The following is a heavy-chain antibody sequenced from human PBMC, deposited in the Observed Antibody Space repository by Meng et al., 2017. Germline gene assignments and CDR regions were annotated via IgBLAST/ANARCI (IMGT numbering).Heavy chain of an antibody. D-gene: IGHD3-10*01. CDR3: ARDSEKKLFHYGSGTMGGFDY. Sequence: GESLKISCAASGFTFSSYGMHWVRQAPGKGLEWVAVISYDGSNKYSADSAKGRFTISRDNSKTTLYLQMNSLRAEDTPVYYCARDSEKKLFHYGSGTMGGFDYWGQGTLVTVSS. V-gene: IGHV3-30*19. CDR2: ISYDGSNK. J-gene: IGHJ4*02. CDR1: GFTFSSYG.